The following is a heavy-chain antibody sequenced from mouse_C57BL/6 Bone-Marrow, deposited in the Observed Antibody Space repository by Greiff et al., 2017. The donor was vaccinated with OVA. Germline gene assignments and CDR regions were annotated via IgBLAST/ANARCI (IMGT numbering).Heavy chain of an antibody. J-gene: IGHJ4*01. D-gene: IGHD1-1*01. CDR2: IYPNSGST. CDR3: ARTPYYYGSSYYAMDY. CDR1: GYTFTSYG. Sequence: QVQLQQSGAELARPGASVKLSCKASGYTFTSYGISWVKQRTGQGLEWIGEIYPNSGSTNYNEKFKSKATLTVDKSSSTAYMQLSSLTSEDSAVYYCARTPYYYGSSYYAMDYWGQGTSVTVSS. V-gene: IGHV1-81*01.